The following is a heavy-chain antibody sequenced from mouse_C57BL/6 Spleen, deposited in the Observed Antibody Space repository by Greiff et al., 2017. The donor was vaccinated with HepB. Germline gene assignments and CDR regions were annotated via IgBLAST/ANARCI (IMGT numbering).Heavy chain of an antibody. CDR2: INPNNGGT. Sequence: VQLQQSGPELVKPGASVKMSCKASGYTFTDYNMHWVKQSHGKSLEWIGYINPNNGGTSYNQKFKGKATLTVNKSSSTAYMELRSLTSEDSAVYYCARGIFLIYDGYPYAMDYWGQGTSVTVSS. V-gene: IGHV1-22*01. CDR1: GYTFTDYN. CDR3: ARGIFLIYDGYPYAMDY. D-gene: IGHD2-3*01. J-gene: IGHJ4*01.